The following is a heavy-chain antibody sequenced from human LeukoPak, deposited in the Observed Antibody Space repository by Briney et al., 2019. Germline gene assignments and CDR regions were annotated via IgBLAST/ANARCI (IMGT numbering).Heavy chain of an antibody. V-gene: IGHV4-59*01. J-gene: IGHJ5*02. CDR2: IYSSGTT. D-gene: IGHD5-18*01. Sequence: SETLSLTCTVSGGPIRDYYWNWIRLPPGKGLDWIGSIYSSGTTTYNPPLKSRVTISVDTSKNQFSLKLSSVTAADTAVYYRAKLGRSAMGYAFDPWGQGTLVTVSS. CDR1: GGPIRDYY. CDR3: AKLGRSAMGYAFDP.